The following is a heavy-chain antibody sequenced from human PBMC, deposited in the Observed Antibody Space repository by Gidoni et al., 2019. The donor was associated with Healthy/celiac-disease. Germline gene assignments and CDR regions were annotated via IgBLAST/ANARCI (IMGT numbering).Heavy chain of an antibody. CDR3: ARDSWRKHSSGWRVPFDY. D-gene: IGHD6-19*01. Sequence: QVPLQQSGPGLVKPSQTLSLTCAISGDSVSSNSAAWNWIRQSPSRGLEWLGRTYYRSKWYNDDAVSVKSRITINPDTSKNQFSLQLNSVTPEDTAVYYCARDSWRKHSSGWRVPFDYWGQGTLVTVSS. V-gene: IGHV6-1*01. CDR1: GDSVSSNSAA. J-gene: IGHJ4*02. CDR2: TYYRSKWYN.